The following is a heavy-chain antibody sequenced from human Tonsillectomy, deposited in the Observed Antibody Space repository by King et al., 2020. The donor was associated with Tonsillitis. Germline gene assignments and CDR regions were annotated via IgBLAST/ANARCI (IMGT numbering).Heavy chain of an antibody. V-gene: IGHV4-39*01. CDR2: LSYSGST. CDR1: GGSISSGTYY. CDR3: ARHGMATNWGHYFDY. D-gene: IGHD5-24*01. Sequence: QLQESGPGLVKASETLSLTCTVSGGSISSGTYYWGWIRQPPGKGLEWIGSLSYSGSTYYNPSLKSRVTISVDTSKNQFSLELTSVTAADTAVYYRARHGMATNWGHYFDYWGQGTLVTVSS. J-gene: IGHJ4*02.